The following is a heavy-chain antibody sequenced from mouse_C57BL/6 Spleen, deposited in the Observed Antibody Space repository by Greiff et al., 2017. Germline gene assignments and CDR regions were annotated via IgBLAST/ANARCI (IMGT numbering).Heavy chain of an antibody. V-gene: IGHV3-6*01. CDR2: ISYDGSN. J-gene: IGHJ2*01. D-gene: IGHD1-1*01. CDR3: ARALYYYGSLDSFDY. Sequence: EVKLMESGPGLVKPSQSLSLTCSVTGYSITSGYYWNWIRQFPGNKLEWMGYISYDGSNNYNPSLKNRISITRDTSKNQFFLKLNSVTTEDTATYYCARALYYYGSLDSFDYWGQGTTLTVSS. CDR1: GYSITSGYY.